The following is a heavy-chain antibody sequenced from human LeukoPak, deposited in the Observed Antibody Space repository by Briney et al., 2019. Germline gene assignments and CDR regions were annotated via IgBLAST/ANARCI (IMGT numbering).Heavy chain of an antibody. CDR1: GFTFSSYG. D-gene: IGHD3-16*02. V-gene: IGHV3-33*06. Sequence: PGGSLRLSCAASGFTFSSYGMHWVRQAPGKGLEWVAVIWYDGSNKYYADSVRGRFTISRDNSKNTLYLQMNSLRAEDTAVYYCAKDTGLRLEELSFNFDYWGQGTLVTVSS. CDR3: AKDTGLRLEELSFNFDY. J-gene: IGHJ4*02. CDR2: IWYDGSNK.